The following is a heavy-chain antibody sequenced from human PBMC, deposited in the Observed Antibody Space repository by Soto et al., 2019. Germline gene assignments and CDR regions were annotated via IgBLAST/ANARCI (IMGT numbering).Heavy chain of an antibody. CDR1: GYSFTSYW. J-gene: IGHJ5*02. Sequence: PGESLKISCKGSGYSFTSYWIGWVRQMPGKGLEWMGIIYPGDSDTRYSPSFQGQVTISADKSISTAYLQWSSLKASDTAMYYCARGSIVLVPAAMENWFDPWGQGTLVTVSS. V-gene: IGHV5-51*01. CDR2: IYPGDSDT. CDR3: ARGSIVLVPAAMENWFDP. D-gene: IGHD2-2*01.